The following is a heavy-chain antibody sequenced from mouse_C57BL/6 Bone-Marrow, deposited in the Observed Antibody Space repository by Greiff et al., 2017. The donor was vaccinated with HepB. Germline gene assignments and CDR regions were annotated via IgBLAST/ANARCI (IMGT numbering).Heavy chain of an antibody. D-gene: IGHD1-1*02. V-gene: IGHV1-81*01. CDR2: IYPRSGNT. CDR1: GYTFTSYG. CDR3: ARRNLLLRWYYFDY. Sequence: VQGVESGAELARPGASVKLSCKASGYTFTSYGISWVKQRTGQGLEWIGEIYPRSGNTYYNEKFKGKATLTADKSSSTAYMELRSLTSEDSAVYFCARRNLLLRWYYFDYWGQGTTLTVSS. J-gene: IGHJ2*01.